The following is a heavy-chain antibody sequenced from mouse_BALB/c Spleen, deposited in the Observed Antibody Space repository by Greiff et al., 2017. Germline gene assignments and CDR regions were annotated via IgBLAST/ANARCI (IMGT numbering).Heavy chain of an antibody. CDR3: ARHTHYYGSRSPYYFDY. J-gene: IGHJ2*01. CDR1: GFTFSSYT. Sequence: EVQLVESGGGLVQPGGSLKLSCAASGFTFSSYTMSWVRQTPEKRLEWVAYISNGGGSTYYPDTVKGRFTISRDNAKNTLYLQMSSLKSEDTAMYYCARHTHYYGSRSPYYFDYWAKAPLSQSPQ. V-gene: IGHV5-12-2*01. D-gene: IGHD1-1*01. CDR2: ISNGGGST.